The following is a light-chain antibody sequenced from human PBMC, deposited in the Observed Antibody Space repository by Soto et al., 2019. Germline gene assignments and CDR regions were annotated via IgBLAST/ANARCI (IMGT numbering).Light chain of an antibody. J-gene: IGKJ2*01. Sequence: DIQMTQSPSSLSASVGDRVTITCRASQSISSYLNWYQQKPGKAPKLLIYAASSLQSGVPSRFSGSASGTDFTLTISSLQPEDFATYYCQQSHSTPRTFSQGTKLEIK. CDR1: QSISSY. V-gene: IGKV1-39*01. CDR3: QQSHSTPRT. CDR2: AAS.